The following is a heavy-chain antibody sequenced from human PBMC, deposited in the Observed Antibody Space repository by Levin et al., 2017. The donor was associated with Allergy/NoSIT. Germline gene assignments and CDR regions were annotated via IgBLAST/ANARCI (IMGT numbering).Heavy chain of an antibody. CDR2: ISGESRTI. J-gene: IGHJ4*02. CDR1: GLTFGDYA. Sequence: GESLKISCVVSGLTFGDYAMSWIRQTPDKGLEWISIISGESRTIYYADSVRGRFTISRDNSKNTLYLQMNSLRAEDTALYYCVSYRDGPYIHIAYWGQGTLVTVSS. CDR3: VSYRDGPYIHIAY. D-gene: IGHD3-16*02. V-gene: IGHV3-23*01.